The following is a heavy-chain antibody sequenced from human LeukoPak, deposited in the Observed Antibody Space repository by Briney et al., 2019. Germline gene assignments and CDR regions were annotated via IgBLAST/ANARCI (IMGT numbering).Heavy chain of an antibody. Sequence: ASVKVSCKASGYTFTSYYMHWVRQAPGQGLEWMGWINPNSGGTNYAQKFQGRVTMTRDTSISTAYMELSRLRSDDTAVYYCARTRFSKFGYDFWSGYRHFDYWGQGTLVTVSS. CDR2: INPNSGGT. V-gene: IGHV1-2*02. J-gene: IGHJ4*02. CDR1: GYTFTSYY. CDR3: ARTRFSKFGYDFWSGYRHFDY. D-gene: IGHD3-3*01.